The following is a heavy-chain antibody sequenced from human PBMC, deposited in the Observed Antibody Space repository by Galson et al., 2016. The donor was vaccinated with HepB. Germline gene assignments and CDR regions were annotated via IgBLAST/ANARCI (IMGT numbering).Heavy chain of an antibody. CDR2: ITRSGDAT. CDR1: GFSFSNSG. J-gene: IGHJ4*02. CDR3: GKHGGFDY. D-gene: IGHD3-16*01. V-gene: IGHV3-23*01. Sequence: SLRLSCAASGFSFSNSGMRWVRQAPGRGLAWVSGITRSGDATLYADFVKGRFTISRDNSKNTLYLYMNNLTAGDTAIYYCGKHGGFDYWGQGALVTVSS.